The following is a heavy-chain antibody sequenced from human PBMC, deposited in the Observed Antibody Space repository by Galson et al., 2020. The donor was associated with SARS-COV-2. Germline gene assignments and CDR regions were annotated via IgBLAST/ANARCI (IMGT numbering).Heavy chain of an antibody. CDR2: IYYSGST. Sequence: SETLSLTCTVSGGSISSSSYYWGWIRQPPGKGLEWTGSIYYSGSTYYNPSLKSRVTISVDTSKNQFSLKLSSVTAADTAVYYCARDGSYYDSSGYSDYYFDYWGQGTLVTVSS. D-gene: IGHD3-22*01. CDR1: GGSISSSSYY. CDR3: ARDGSYYDSSGYSDYYFDY. J-gene: IGHJ4*02. V-gene: IGHV4-39*07.